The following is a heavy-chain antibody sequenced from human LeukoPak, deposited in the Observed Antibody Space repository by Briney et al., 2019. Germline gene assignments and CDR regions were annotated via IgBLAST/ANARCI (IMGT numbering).Heavy chain of an antibody. D-gene: IGHD3-3*01. CDR1: GFTFSSYS. V-gene: IGHV3-23*01. CDR3: AKTSDFWSGYYSFGTMDV. CDR2: ISGSGGST. J-gene: IGHJ6*02. Sequence: GGSLRLSCAASGFTFSSYSMNWVRQAPGKGLEWVSAISGSGGSTYYADSVKGRFTISRDNSKNTLYLQMNSLRAEDTAVYYCAKTSDFWSGYYSFGTMDVWGQGTTVTVSS.